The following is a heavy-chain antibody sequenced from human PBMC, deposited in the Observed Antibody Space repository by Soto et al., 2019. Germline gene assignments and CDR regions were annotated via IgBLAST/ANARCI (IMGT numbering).Heavy chain of an antibody. Sequence: ASVKVSCKASGYTFTGYYMHWVRQAPGQGLEWMGWINPNSGGTNYAQKFQGWVTMTRDTSISTAYMELSRLRSDDTAVYYCARGGTRITMVRGVITPNDQPYYFDYWGQGTLVTGSS. J-gene: IGHJ4*02. D-gene: IGHD3-10*01. CDR3: ARGGTRITMVRGVITPNDQPYYFDY. V-gene: IGHV1-2*04. CDR2: INPNSGGT. CDR1: GYTFTGYY.